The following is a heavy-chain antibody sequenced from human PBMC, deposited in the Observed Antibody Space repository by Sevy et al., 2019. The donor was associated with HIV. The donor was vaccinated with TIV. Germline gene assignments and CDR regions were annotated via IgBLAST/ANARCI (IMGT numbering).Heavy chain of an antibody. J-gene: IGHJ1*01. V-gene: IGHV1-18*01. CDR1: GYTFTNYH. Sequence: ASVKVSCKASGYTFTNYHITWVRQAPGQGLEWMGRTTPNNGDTNYAQRLQGRVTMTTDTSTSTVYMELRRLRSADTDVSYCARAPSGSQGPGQYFHHWGQGTLVTVSS. CDR3: ARAPSGSQGPGQYFHH. D-gene: IGHD1-26*01. CDR2: TTPNNGDT.